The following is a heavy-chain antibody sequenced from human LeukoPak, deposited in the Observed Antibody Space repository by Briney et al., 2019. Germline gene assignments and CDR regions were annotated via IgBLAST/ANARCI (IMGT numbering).Heavy chain of an antibody. Sequence: GGSLRLSCAASGFTFSSYWMSWVRQAPGKGLEWVSSISSSSSYIYYADSVKGRFTISRDNAKNSLYLQMNSLRAEDTAVYYCARDDYGGIDYWGQGTLVTVSS. J-gene: IGHJ4*02. CDR3: ARDDYGGIDY. CDR2: ISSSSSYI. D-gene: IGHD4-17*01. CDR1: GFTFSSYW. V-gene: IGHV3-21*01.